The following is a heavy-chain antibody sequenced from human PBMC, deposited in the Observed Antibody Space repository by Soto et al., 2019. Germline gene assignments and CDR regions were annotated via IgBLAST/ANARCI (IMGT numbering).Heavy chain of an antibody. CDR1: GFTFSIYW. CDR2: VSGGGDMT. D-gene: IGHD3-10*01. CDR3: ARDDSTRMVRGVSR. V-gene: IGHV3-23*01. J-gene: IGHJ3*01. Sequence: GSLRLSCAASGFTFSIYWMTWVRQAPGKGLEWVSSVSGGGDMTYYADSVRGRFTISRDNSKNTLYLQMNRLRAEDTAVYYCARDDSTRMVRGVSRWGQGTLVTVSS.